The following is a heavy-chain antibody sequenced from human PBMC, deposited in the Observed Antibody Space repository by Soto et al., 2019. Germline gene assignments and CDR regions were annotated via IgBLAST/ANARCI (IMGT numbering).Heavy chain of an antibody. J-gene: IGHJ4*02. Sequence: QVQLQESGPGLVKPSQTLSLTCTVSGGSISSGGYYWSWIRQHPGKGLEWIGYIYYSGSTYYNPSLQSRVTISVDTSKNQFSLKLSSVTAADTAVYYCARVYRDYDSSGYYFNFDYWGQGTLVTVSS. CDR1: GGSISSGGYY. D-gene: IGHD3-22*01. V-gene: IGHV4-31*03. CDR2: IYYSGST. CDR3: ARVYRDYDSSGYYFNFDY.